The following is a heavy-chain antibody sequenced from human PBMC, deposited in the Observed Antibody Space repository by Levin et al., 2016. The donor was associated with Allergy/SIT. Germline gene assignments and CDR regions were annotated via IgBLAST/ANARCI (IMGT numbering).Heavy chain of an antibody. V-gene: IGHV2-70*11. Sequence: SGPTLVKPTQTLTLTCTFSGFSLTTSGICVSWIRQPPGKALEWLARIDWDDDVYYNTSLETRLTISKDTSKNQVVLTMTNMDPVDTATYYCARIQYYFDRGAYAFDTWGQGTLVTVSS. D-gene: IGHD3-22*01. CDR1: GFSLTTSGIC. CDR2: IDWDDDV. CDR3: ARIQYYFDRGAYAFDT. J-gene: IGHJ4*02.